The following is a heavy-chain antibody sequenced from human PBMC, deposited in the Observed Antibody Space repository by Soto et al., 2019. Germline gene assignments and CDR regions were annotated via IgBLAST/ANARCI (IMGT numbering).Heavy chain of an antibody. CDR3: ARDLGSNYGWFDP. D-gene: IGHD4-4*01. J-gene: IGHJ5*02. CDR2: IIPIFGTA. V-gene: IGHV1-69*06. CDR1: GGTFSSYA. Sequence: QVQLVQSGAEVKKPGSSVKVSCKASGGTFSSYAISWVRQAPGQGLEWMGGIIPIFGTANYAQKLQGRVTMTTDTSTSTAYMELRSLRSDDTAVYYCARDLGSNYGWFDPWGQGTLVTVSS.